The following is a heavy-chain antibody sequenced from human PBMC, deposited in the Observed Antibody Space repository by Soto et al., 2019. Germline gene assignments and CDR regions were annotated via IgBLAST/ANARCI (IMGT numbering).Heavy chain of an antibody. CDR2: IWYDGSNK. J-gene: IGHJ6*03. V-gene: IGHV3-33*01. CDR1: GFTFSSYG. D-gene: IGHD3-10*01. Sequence: GGSLRLSCAASGFTFSSYGMHWVRQAPGKGLEWVAVIWYDGSNKYYADSVKGRFTISRDNSKNTLYLQMNSLRAEDTAVYYCTTGTMVRGVKVDYYYYMDVWGKGTTVTVSS. CDR3: TTGTMVRGVKVDYYYYMDV.